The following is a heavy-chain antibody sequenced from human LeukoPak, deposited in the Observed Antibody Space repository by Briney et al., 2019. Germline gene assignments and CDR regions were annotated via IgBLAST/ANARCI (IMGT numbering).Heavy chain of an antibody. J-gene: IGHJ6*02. CDR3: AKDIPHCSSTSCYRGIYGMDV. Sequence: GGPLRLSCAASGFTFSSYAMSWVRQAPGKGLEWVSAISGSGGSTYYADSVKGRFTISRDNSKNTLYLQMNSLRAEDTAVYYCAKDIPHCSSTSCYRGIYGMDVWGQGTTVTVSS. V-gene: IGHV3-23*01. CDR2: ISGSGGST. D-gene: IGHD2-2*01. CDR1: GFTFSSYA.